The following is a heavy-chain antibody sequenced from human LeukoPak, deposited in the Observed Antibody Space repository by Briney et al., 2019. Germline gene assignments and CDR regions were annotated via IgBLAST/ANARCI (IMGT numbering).Heavy chain of an antibody. D-gene: IGHD1-26*01. CDR3: ARERGVVGATTYWFDP. CDR1: GYTFTGYY. CDR2: INPNSGGT. Sequence: ASVKVSRKASGYTFTGYYMHWVRQAPGQGLEWMGRINPNSGGTNYAQKFQGRVTMTRDTSISTAYMELSRLRSDDTAVYYCARERGVVGATTYWFDPWGQGTLVTVSS. J-gene: IGHJ5*02. V-gene: IGHV1-2*06.